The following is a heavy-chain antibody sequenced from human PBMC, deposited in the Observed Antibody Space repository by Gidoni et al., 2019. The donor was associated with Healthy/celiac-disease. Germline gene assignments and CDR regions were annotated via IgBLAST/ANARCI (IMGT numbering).Heavy chain of an antibody. CDR3: ARDPVSSSLHNALNYYYYYGMDV. Sequence: EVQLVESGGGLVKPGGSLRLSCAASGFPFSSYSMNWVRQAPGQGLEWVSSISSSSSYIYYADSVKGRFTISRDNAKNSLYLQMNSLRAEDTAVYYCARDPVSSSLHNALNYYYYYGMDVWGQGTTVTVSS. D-gene: IGHD3-16*01. CDR1: GFPFSSYS. CDR2: ISSSSSYI. J-gene: IGHJ6*02. V-gene: IGHV3-21*01.